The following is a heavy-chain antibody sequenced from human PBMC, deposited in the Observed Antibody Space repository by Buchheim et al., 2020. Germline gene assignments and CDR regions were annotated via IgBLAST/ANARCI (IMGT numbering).Heavy chain of an antibody. D-gene: IGHD3-3*01. J-gene: IGHJ6*02. Sequence: QVQLVQSGAEVKKPGSSVKVSCKASGGTFSSYAISWVRQAPGQGLEWMGRIIPILGIANYAQKFQGRVTITADKSTSTAYMKLSSLRSEDTAVYYCAREYYDFWSGYLAYYYYGMDVWGQGTT. CDR2: IIPILGIA. V-gene: IGHV1-69*04. CDR3: AREYYDFWSGYLAYYYYGMDV. CDR1: GGTFSSYA.